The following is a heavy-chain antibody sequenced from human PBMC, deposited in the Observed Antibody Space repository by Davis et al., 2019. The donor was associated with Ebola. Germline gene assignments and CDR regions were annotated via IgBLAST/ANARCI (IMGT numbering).Heavy chain of an antibody. CDR1: GYSFTSYW. V-gene: IGHV5-51*01. Sequence: GGSLRLSCKGSGYSFTSYWIGWVRQMPGKGLECMGIIYPGDSDVRYSPSFQGHVTISVDKSISAAHLQWSSLEASDTAIYYCARRGYSGLYHGFDVWGQGTLVTVSS. CDR2: IYPGDSDV. J-gene: IGHJ4*02. D-gene: IGHD5-12*01. CDR3: ARRGYSGLYHGFDV.